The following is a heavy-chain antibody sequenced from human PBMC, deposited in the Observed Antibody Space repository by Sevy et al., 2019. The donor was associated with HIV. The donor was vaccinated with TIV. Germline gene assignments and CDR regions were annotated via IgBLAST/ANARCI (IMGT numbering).Heavy chain of an antibody. CDR3: ARKMELLVPAY. J-gene: IGHJ4*02. Sequence: GGSLRLSCAASGFIFSNFNMNWVRQSPGKGLEWVSSISSSSNDIYYADSVKGRSTISRDNAKNSLYLQMNSLRAEDTAVYFCARKMELLVPAYWGQGTLVTVSS. CDR1: GFIFSNFN. CDR2: ISSSSNDI. D-gene: IGHD2-21*02. V-gene: IGHV3-21*01.